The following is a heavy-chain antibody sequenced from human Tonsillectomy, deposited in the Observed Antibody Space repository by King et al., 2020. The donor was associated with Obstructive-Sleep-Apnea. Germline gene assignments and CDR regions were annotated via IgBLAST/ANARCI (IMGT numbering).Heavy chain of an antibody. J-gene: IGHJ4*02. CDR2: IRYDGSNM. CDR1: GFTFSTYG. CDR3: AKPTSNYDFWSGFDY. Sequence: VQLVESGGGVVQPGTSLRLSCTASGFTFSTYGMHWVRQAPGKGLEWVAFIRYDGSNMFYADSVKGRFTVSRDNSKNTLYLQMNSLRAEETALCYCAKPTSNYDFWSGFDYWGQGTLVTVFS. D-gene: IGHD3-3*01. V-gene: IGHV3-30*02.